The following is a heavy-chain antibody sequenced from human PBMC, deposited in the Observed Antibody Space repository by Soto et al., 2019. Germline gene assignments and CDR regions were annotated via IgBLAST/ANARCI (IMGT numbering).Heavy chain of an antibody. Sequence: ETLSLTCTVSGGSISSYYWSWIRQPPGKGLEWIGYIYYSGSTNYNPSLKSRVTISVDTSKNQFSLKLSSVTAADTAVYYCATFYGDYDHFFDYWGQGTLVTVSS. CDR2: IYYSGST. V-gene: IGHV4-59*12. CDR3: ATFYGDYDHFFDY. J-gene: IGHJ4*02. D-gene: IGHD4-17*01. CDR1: GGSISSYY.